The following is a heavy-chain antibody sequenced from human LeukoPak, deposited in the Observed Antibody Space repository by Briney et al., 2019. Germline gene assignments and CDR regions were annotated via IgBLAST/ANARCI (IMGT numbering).Heavy chain of an antibody. CDR3: ARHHRYCSGGSCYSSWFDP. Sequence: GESLKISCKGSGYSFTSYWIGWVRQMPGKGLEWMGITYPGDSDTRYSPSFQGQVTISADKSISTAYLQWSSLKASDTAMYYCARHHRYCSGGSCYSSWFDPWGQGTLVTVSS. V-gene: IGHV5-51*01. CDR1: GYSFTSYW. D-gene: IGHD2-15*01. J-gene: IGHJ5*02. CDR2: TYPGDSDT.